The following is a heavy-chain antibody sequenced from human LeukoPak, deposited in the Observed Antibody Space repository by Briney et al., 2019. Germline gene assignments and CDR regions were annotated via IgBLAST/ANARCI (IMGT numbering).Heavy chain of an antibody. V-gene: IGHV4-4*07. J-gene: IGHJ4*02. Sequence: SETLSLTCTVSGDSINSYHWSWIRQPAGKGLEWIGRIHMSGSTNYNPSLRSRVAISMDNSKNQFSLKLKSVTAADAAVYYCARDDSSRDDSGGYHYWGQGTLVTVSS. CDR3: ARDDSSRDDSGGYHY. CDR2: IHMSGST. D-gene: IGHD3-22*01. CDR1: GDSINSYH.